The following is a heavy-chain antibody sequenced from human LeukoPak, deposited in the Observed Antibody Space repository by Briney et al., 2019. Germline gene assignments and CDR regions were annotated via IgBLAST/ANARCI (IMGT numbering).Heavy chain of an antibody. CDR1: GYTFTGYY. CDR2: INPNSGGT. J-gene: IGHJ5*02. CDR3: ARSGSGSYRWFDP. V-gene: IGHV1-2*02. D-gene: IGHD3-10*01. Sequence: ASATVSCKASGYTFTGYYMHWVRQAPGQGLEWMGWINPNSGGTNYAQKFQGRVTMTRDTSISTAYMELSRLRSDDTAVYYCARSGSGSYRWFDPWGQGTLVTVSS.